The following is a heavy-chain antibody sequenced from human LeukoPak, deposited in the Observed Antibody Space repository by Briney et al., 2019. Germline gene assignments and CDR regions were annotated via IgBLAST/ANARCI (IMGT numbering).Heavy chain of an antibody. J-gene: IGHJ4*02. CDR3: AREYYDILTGYYGIDY. D-gene: IGHD3-9*01. Sequence: PSETLSLTCTVSGGSISSYYWSWIRQPPGKGLEWIGYIYYSGSTNYNPSLKSRVTISVDTSKNQFSLKLSSVTAADTAVYYCAREYYDILTGYYGIDYWGQGTLVTVSS. CDR2: IYYSGST. V-gene: IGHV4-59*01. CDR1: GGSISSYY.